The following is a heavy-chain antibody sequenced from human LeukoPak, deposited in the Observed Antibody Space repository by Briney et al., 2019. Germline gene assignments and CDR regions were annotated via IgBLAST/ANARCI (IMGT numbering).Heavy chain of an antibody. D-gene: IGHD2-15*01. CDR3: ARGAGYGALDY. Sequence: GGSLRLSCAASGFTFVDYGMSWVRQAPGKGLEWVSGINWNGGSTGYADSVKGRFSISRDRAKNSLYLQMNSLRAEDTALYHCARGAGYGALDYWGQGTLVTVSS. CDR2: INWNGGST. CDR1: GFTFVDYG. J-gene: IGHJ4*02. V-gene: IGHV3-20*01.